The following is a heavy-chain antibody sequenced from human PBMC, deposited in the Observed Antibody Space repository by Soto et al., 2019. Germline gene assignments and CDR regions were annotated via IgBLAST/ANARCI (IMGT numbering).Heavy chain of an antibody. D-gene: IGHD1-1*01. CDR2: IHGGGGAT. CDR1: GFTFSAYA. Sequence: EVQLLESGGGLVQPGGSLRLSCAASGFTFSAYAMGWVRQAPGKGLEWVSTIHGGGGATHYADAVKGPFTISRDDSKKTLYAQITSLRAEDTAVYYCAKFEGPPLEYWYLDFWGRGTLVTVSS. V-gene: IGHV3-23*01. CDR3: AKFEGPPLEYWYLDF. J-gene: IGHJ2*01.